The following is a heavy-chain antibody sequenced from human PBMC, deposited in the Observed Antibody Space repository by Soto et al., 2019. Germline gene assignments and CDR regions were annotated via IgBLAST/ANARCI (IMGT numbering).Heavy chain of an antibody. Sequence: QVPLVESGGGVVQPGRSLRLSCAASGFTFSSYGMHWVRQAPGKGLEWVAVISYDGSNKYYADSVKGRFTISRDNSKNTLYLQRNSLRAEDTAVYYCAKDLLGPGRAYGMDVWGQGTTVTVSS. CDR2: ISYDGSNK. J-gene: IGHJ6*02. V-gene: IGHV3-30*18. D-gene: IGHD7-27*01. CDR3: AKDLLGPGRAYGMDV. CDR1: GFTFSSYG.